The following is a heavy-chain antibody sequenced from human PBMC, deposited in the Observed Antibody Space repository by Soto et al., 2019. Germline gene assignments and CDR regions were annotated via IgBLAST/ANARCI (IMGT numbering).Heavy chain of an antibody. D-gene: IGHD3-3*01. CDR3: ASGFTGDFWSGYYTYYYYYYMDV. CDR1: GFTFSSYW. J-gene: IGHJ6*03. Sequence: GGSLRLSCAASGFTFSSYWMSWVRQAPGKGLEWVANIKQDGSEKYYVDSVKGRFTIARDNAKNSLYLQMNSMRAEDTAVSYCASGFTGDFWSGYYTYYYYYYMDVWGKGTTVTVXS. CDR2: IKQDGSEK. V-gene: IGHV3-7*01.